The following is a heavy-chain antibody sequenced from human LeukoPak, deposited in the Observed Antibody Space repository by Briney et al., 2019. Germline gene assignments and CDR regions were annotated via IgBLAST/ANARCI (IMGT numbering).Heavy chain of an antibody. CDR1: GFTFSSYS. V-gene: IGHV3-21*01. D-gene: IGHD5-12*01. CDR2: ISSSSSYI. Sequence: GGSLRLSCAASGFTFSSYSMNWVRQAPGKGLEWVSSISSSSSYIYYTDSVKGRFTISRDDAKNSLYLQMNSLRAEDTAVYYCARKGAGYSGYGIDYWGQGTLVTVSS. CDR3: ARKGAGYSGYGIDY. J-gene: IGHJ4*02.